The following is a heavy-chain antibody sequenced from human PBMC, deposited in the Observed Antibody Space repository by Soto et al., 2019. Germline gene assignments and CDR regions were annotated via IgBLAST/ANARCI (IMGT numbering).Heavy chain of an antibody. CDR3: ARHPERIAQIGWFDP. V-gene: IGHV3-48*01. CDR2: ISSSSSTI. D-gene: IGHD6-13*01. J-gene: IGHJ5*02. CDR1: GVTFWSSS. Sequence: GGSLRLCCAASGVTFWSSSMNWVRQAPGKGLEWVSYISSSSSTIYYADSVKGRFTISRDNAKNSLYLQMNSLRAEDTAVYYCARHPERIAQIGWFDPWGQGTLVTVSS.